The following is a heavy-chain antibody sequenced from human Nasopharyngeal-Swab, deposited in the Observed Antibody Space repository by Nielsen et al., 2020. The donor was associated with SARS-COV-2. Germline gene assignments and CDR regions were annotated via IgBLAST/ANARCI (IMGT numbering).Heavy chain of an antibody. Sequence: SETLSLTCAVYGGSFNTYNWGWIRQPPGKGLEWIAEINHSGSTNYNPSLKSRVTISVDTSKNQFSLKLSSVAAADTAVYYCARGLSGIVPSPILGLGPYYSYYYMDVWGKGTTVTASS. J-gene: IGHJ6*03. V-gene: IGHV4-34*01. D-gene: IGHD2-2*01. CDR1: GGSFNTYN. CDR2: INHSGST. CDR3: ARGLSGIVPSPILGLGPYYSYYYMDV.